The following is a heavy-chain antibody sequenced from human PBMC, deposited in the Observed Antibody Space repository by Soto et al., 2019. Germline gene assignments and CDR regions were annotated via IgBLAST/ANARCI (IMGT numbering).Heavy chain of an antibody. D-gene: IGHD3-3*01. V-gene: IGHV3-15*07. CDR2: IKSQKDGGTA. Sequence: GGSLRLSCAASGFTFSQTWMNWVRQAPGQGLEWVGYIKSQKDGGTADYAAPVKGRFTISRDDSNDMVYLQMNSLKTEDTAVYYCATDYYHSILNWGQGTLVTVSS. J-gene: IGHJ1*01. CDR3: ATDYYHSILN. CDR1: GFTFSQTW.